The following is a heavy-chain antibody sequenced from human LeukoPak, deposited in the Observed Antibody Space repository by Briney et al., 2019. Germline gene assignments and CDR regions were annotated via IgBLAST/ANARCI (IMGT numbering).Heavy chain of an antibody. D-gene: IGHD6-19*01. CDR3: ARNLGGSGWYSWFDP. Sequence: SETLSLTCAVSGYSISSSNWWGWIRQPPGKGLEWIGYIYYSGSTYYNPSLKSRVTMSVDTSKNQFSLKLSSVTAVDTAVYCCARNLGGSGWYSWFDPWGQGTLVTVSS. J-gene: IGHJ5*02. CDR1: GYSISSSNW. V-gene: IGHV4-28*01. CDR2: IYYSGST.